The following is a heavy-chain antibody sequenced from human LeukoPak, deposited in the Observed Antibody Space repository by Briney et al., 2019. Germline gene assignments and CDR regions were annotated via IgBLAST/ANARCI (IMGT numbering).Heavy chain of an antibody. CDR2: INWNGGST. J-gene: IGHJ4*02. D-gene: IGHD6-19*01. V-gene: IGHV3-20*04. CDR3: ASQEGGMAVAGYFDY. CDR1: GFTFDDYG. Sequence: PGRSLRLSCAASGFTFDDYGMSWVRQAPGKGLEWVSGINWNGGSTGYADSVKGRFTISRDNAKNSLYLQMNSLRAEDTALYYCASQEGGMAVAGYFDYWGQGTLVTVSS.